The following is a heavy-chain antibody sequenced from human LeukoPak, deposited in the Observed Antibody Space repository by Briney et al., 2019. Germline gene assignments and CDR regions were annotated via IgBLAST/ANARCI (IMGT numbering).Heavy chain of an antibody. Sequence: ASVKVSCKASGYTFTGYYMHWVRQAPGQGLEWMGWINPNSGGTNYAQKFQGRVTMTRDTSISTAYMELSRLRSDDTAVYYCARVGDYGGNLDYYFDYWGQGTLVTVSS. CDR3: ARVGDYGGNLDYYFDY. J-gene: IGHJ4*02. V-gene: IGHV1-2*02. D-gene: IGHD4-23*01. CDR1: GYTFTGYY. CDR2: INPNSGGT.